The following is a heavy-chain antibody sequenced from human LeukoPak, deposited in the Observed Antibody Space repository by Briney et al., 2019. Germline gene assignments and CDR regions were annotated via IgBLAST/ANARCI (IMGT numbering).Heavy chain of an antibody. V-gene: IGHV1-2*02. CDR2: INPNSGGT. CDR3: ATPYYYDSRDDAFDI. Sequence: ASVKVSCKASGYTFTGYYMHWVRQAPGQGLEWMGWINPNSGGTNYAQKFQGRVTMTRDTSISTAYMDLSRLRSDDTAVYYCATPYYYDSRDDAFDIWGQGTMVTVSS. CDR1: GYTFTGYY. J-gene: IGHJ3*02. D-gene: IGHD3-22*01.